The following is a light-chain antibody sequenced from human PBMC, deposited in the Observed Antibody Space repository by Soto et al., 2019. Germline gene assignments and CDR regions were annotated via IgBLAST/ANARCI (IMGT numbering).Light chain of an antibody. CDR1: QSINKAY. J-gene: IGKJ5*01. CDR3: QLYDNSPIP. V-gene: IGKV3-20*01. CDR2: GAS. Sequence: DNMLPLSPCTLALSTGDRATLSCRASQSINKAYLVWYQVKPGQAPRRLIYGASTRATGIPDRFSGSGSGTDFSLTIRGLQPEDFGGYYCQLYDNSPIPFGQGTRLEIK.